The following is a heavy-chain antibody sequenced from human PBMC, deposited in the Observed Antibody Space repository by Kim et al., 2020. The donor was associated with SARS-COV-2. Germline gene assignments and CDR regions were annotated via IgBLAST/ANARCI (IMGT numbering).Heavy chain of an antibody. D-gene: IGHD4-17*01. CDR3: ARVPYANGLPFDY. Sequence: SETLSLTCAVYGGSFSGYYWSWIRQPPGKGLEWIGEINHSGSTNYNPSLKSRVTISVDTSKNQFSLKLSSVTAADTAVYYCARVPYANGLPFDYWGQGTLVTVSS. V-gene: IGHV4-34*01. CDR2: INHSGST. J-gene: IGHJ4*02. CDR1: GGSFSGYY.